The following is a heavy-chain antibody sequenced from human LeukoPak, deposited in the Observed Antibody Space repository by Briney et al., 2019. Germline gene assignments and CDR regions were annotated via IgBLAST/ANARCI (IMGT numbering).Heavy chain of an antibody. CDR3: ARARILFDLDY. D-gene: IGHD2-15*01. J-gene: IGHJ4*02. CDR2: INWNGGST. CDR1: GFTFDDYG. V-gene: IGHV3-20*04. Sequence: GALRLSCAVSGFTFDDYGMSWVRQAPAKGVEWVSGINWNGGSTGYADAVKGRFTISRENAKNSLYLQMNSLRAEDTALYYCARARILFDLDYWGQGTLVTVSS.